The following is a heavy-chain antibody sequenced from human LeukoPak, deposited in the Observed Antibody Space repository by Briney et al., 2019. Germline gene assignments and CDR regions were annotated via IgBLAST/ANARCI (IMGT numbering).Heavy chain of an antibody. Sequence: ASVRVSCKASGYTFTGYYMHWVRQAPGQGLEWMGWINPNSGGTNYAQKFQGRVTMTRDTSISAAYMELSRLRSDDTAVYYCAQTVDTVTTASLGRNLYEVTGSFDYWGQGTLVTVSS. J-gene: IGHJ4*02. CDR2: INPNSGGT. D-gene: IGHD5-18*01. CDR1: GYTFTGYY. V-gene: IGHV1-2*02. CDR3: AQTVDTVTTASLGRNLYEVTGSFDY.